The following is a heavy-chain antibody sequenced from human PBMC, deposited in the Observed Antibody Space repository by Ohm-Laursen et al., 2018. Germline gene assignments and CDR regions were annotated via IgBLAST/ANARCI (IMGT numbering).Heavy chain of an antibody. Sequence: GTLSLTCAVYGGSFSGYYWSWIRQPPGKGLEWIGEINHSRSTNYNPSLKSRVTISVDTSKNQFSLKLSSVTAADTAVYYCARMVYYDSSGYHDYWGQGTLVTVSS. J-gene: IGHJ4*02. CDR2: INHSRST. V-gene: IGHV4-34*01. D-gene: IGHD3-22*01. CDR1: GGSFSGYY. CDR3: ARMVYYDSSGYHDY.